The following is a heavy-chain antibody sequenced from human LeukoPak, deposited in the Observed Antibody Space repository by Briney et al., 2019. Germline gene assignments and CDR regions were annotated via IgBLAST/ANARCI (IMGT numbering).Heavy chain of an antibody. V-gene: IGHV3-30*02. J-gene: IGHJ4*02. CDR2: IRYDGSDK. Sequence: GGSLRLSCATSGFTFSTYGMHWVRQAPGKGLEWVAFIRYDGSDKYYADSVKGRFTISRDNSKNTVYLQMNSLRAEDTAMYYCAKRASNYDSWSGYNYWGQGTLVTVSS. CDR3: AKRASNYDSWSGYNY. D-gene: IGHD3-3*01. CDR1: GFTFSTYG.